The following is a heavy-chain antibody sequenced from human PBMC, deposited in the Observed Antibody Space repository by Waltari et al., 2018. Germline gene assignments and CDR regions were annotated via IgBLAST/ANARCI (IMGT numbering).Heavy chain of an antibody. J-gene: IGHJ1*01. CDR1: GFPFNSSI. CDR3: ARDSNKKYFQH. D-gene: IGHD4-4*01. CDR2: ISSSSSTI. Sequence: EVQLVESGGGLVQPGGSLRLSCAASGFPFNSSIMNWVRQAPGKGLEWVSYISSSSSTIYYADSVKGRFTISRDNAKNSLYLQMNSLRAEDTAVYYCARDSNKKYFQHWGQGTLVTVSS. V-gene: IGHV3-48*01.